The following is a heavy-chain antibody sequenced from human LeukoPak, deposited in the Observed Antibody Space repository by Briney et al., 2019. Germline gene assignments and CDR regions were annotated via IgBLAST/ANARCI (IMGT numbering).Heavy chain of an antibody. V-gene: IGHV1-2*06. CDR3: ARAGGVTYYYGSGSRLGVYYFDY. CDR1: GYTFTGYY. Sequence: GASVKVSCKASGYTFTGYYMHWVRQAPGQGLEWMGRINPNSGGTNYAQKFQGRVTMTRDTSISTAYMELSRLRSDDTAAYYCARAGGVTYYYGSGSRLGVYYFDYWGQGTLVTVSS. J-gene: IGHJ4*02. CDR2: INPNSGGT. D-gene: IGHD3-10*01.